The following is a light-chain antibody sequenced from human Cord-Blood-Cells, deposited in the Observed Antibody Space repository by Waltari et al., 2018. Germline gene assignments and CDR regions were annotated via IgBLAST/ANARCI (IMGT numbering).Light chain of an antibody. CDR2: SNN. CDR1: SSNIGSTY. V-gene: IGLV1-47*01. J-gene: IGLJ1*01. Sequence: QSVLTQPPSASGTPGQRVTISCSAGSSNIGSTYVYWYQQLPGTAPKLLIYSNNQRPAGVPDRFSGSKSGTSASLAISGLRSEDEADYYCAAWDDSLSGYVFGTGTKVTVL. CDR3: AAWDDSLSGYV.